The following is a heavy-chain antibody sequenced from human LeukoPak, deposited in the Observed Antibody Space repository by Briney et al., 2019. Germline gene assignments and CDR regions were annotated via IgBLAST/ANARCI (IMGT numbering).Heavy chain of an antibody. CDR2: INNDGSST. CDR1: GFTFSSYW. Sequence: GGSLRLSCAASGFTFSSYWMHWVRQAPGKGLVWVSGINNDGSSTKYADSVKGRFTISRDNARNTLYLQTNSLRADDTAVYYCARGQGHGFDIWGQGTMVTVSS. J-gene: IGHJ3*02. V-gene: IGHV3-74*01. CDR3: ARGQGHGFDI.